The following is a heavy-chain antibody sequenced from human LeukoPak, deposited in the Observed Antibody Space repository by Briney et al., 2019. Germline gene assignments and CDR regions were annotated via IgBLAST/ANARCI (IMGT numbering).Heavy chain of an antibody. CDR1: GFTFSSYW. D-gene: IGHD1-26*01. J-gene: IGHJ3*02. V-gene: IGHV3-7*01. CDR3: ARDGSVGATRGVNAFDI. CDR2: IKQDGSEK. Sequence: PGGSLRLSCAASGFTFSSYWMSWVRQAPGKGLEWVANIKQDGSEKYYVDSVKGRFTISRDNAKNSLYLQMNSLRAEDTAVYYCARDGSVGATRGVNAFDIWGQGTMVTVSS.